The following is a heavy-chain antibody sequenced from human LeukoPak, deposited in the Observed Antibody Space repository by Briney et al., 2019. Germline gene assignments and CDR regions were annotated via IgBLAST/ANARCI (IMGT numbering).Heavy chain of an antibody. J-gene: IGHJ4*02. V-gene: IGHV3-23*01. D-gene: IGHD2-2*01. Sequence: GGSLRLSCAASGFTFSSYGMSWVRQAPGKGLEWVSDISGSSGSTYYADSVKGRFTISRDNSKNTLYLQMNSLRAEDTAVYYCARSPGYQNYFDYWGQGTLVTVSS. CDR3: ARSPGYQNYFDY. CDR1: GFTFSSYG. CDR2: ISGSSGST.